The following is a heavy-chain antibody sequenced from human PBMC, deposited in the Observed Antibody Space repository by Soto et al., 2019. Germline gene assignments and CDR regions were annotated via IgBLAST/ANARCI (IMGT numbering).Heavy chain of an antibody. Sequence: EVQLLESGGGLVQPGGSLRLSCAASGFTFSNFAMTWVRQAPGKGLEWVSTIVDSGGNTYYADPVKGRFTISRDNSKNTLFLQMNSLRVEDTAVYYCAEGGFYDGFDYWGHGTLVTVSS. CDR2: IVDSGGNT. CDR3: AEGGFYDGFDY. V-gene: IGHV3-23*01. J-gene: IGHJ4*01. CDR1: GFTFSNFA. D-gene: IGHD5-12*01.